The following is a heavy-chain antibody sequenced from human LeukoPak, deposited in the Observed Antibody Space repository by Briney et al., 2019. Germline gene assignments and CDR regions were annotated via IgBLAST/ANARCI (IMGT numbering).Heavy chain of an antibody. CDR1: GLTFSNYW. CDR3: VTNGGK. D-gene: IGHD3-16*01. V-gene: IGHV3-7*01. CDR2: IKPDGSEK. Sequence: GGSLRFSCAASGLTFSNYWMTWVRQGPGKGLEWLATIKPDGSEKSYVDSVKGQFTISRDNARDSLYLEMNNLRPEDTAVYYCVTNGGKWGQGTLVTVSS. J-gene: IGHJ4*02.